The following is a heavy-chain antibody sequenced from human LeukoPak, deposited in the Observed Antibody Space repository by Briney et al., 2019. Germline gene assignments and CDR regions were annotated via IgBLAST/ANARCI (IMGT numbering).Heavy chain of an antibody. V-gene: IGHV1-18*01. D-gene: IGHD3-22*01. CDR1: GYTFTSYG. J-gene: IGHJ4*02. CDR3: ARDRPEITMIVVVITSMDY. Sequence: ASVKVSCKASGYTFTSYGISWVRQAPGQGREWMGWISAYNGNTNYAQKLQGRVTMTTDTSTSTAYMELRSLRSDDTAVYYCARDRPEITMIVVVITSMDYWGQGTLVAVSS. CDR2: ISAYNGNT.